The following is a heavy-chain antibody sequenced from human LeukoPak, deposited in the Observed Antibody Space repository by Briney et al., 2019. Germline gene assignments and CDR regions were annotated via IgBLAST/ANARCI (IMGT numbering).Heavy chain of an antibody. CDR3: AHSSYYYDSSGYYALDY. CDR2: IYWNDDK. V-gene: IGHV2-5*01. D-gene: IGHD3-22*01. CDR1: GFSLSTSGLG. Sequence: ESGPTLVKHTQTLTLTCTFSGFSLSTSGLGVGWIRQPPGKALEWLALIYWNDDKRYSPSLKSRLTITKDTSKNQVVLTMTNMDPVDTATYYCAHSSYYYDSSGYYALDYWGQGTLVTVSS. J-gene: IGHJ4*02.